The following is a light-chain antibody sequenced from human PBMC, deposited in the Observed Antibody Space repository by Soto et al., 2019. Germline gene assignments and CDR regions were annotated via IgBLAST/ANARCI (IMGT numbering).Light chain of an antibody. CDR2: GAS. CDR3: QQYDNFPRT. Sequence: EIVLTQSPGTLSLSPGERATLSCRASQSISSNYLAWHQKKPGQAPRLLIYGASNRATGVPDKFSGSGSGTDFTLTIDRLEPEDFAVYYCQQYDNFPRTFGPGTKVEFK. CDR1: QSISSNY. J-gene: IGKJ1*01. V-gene: IGKV3-20*01.